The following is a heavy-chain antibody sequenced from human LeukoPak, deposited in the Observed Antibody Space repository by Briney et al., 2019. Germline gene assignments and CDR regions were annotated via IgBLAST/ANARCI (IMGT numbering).Heavy chain of an antibody. J-gene: IGHJ4*02. CDR2: INHSGST. Sequence: SGTLSLTCAVYGGSFSGYYWSWIRQPPGKGLEWIGEINHSGSTNYNPSLKSRVTISVDTSKNQFSLKLSSVTAADTAVYYCARGTYCGGDCYSRPFDYWGQGTLVTVSS. CDR3: ARGTYCGGDCYSRPFDY. CDR1: GGSFSGYY. V-gene: IGHV4-34*01. D-gene: IGHD2-21*02.